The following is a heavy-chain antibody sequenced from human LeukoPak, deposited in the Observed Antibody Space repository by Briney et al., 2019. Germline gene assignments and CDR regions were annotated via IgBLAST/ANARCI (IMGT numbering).Heavy chain of an antibody. CDR1: GFTFGSYG. D-gene: IGHD3-3*02. CDR3: ARHFWNEPSKYFDY. CDR2: IWYHGNDV. Sequence: GMSLRLSCSASGFTFGSYGMHWVRQAPGKGLEWVALIWYHGNDVDYADSVKGRFTISRDNSKNTLYLQMNSVRAEDTAVYFCARHFWNEPSKYFDYWGQGILVTVSS. J-gene: IGHJ4*02. V-gene: IGHV3-33*01.